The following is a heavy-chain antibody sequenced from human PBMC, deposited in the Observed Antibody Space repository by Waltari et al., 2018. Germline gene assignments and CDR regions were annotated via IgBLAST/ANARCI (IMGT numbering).Heavy chain of an antibody. CDR3: ARSLHIFRAAAGMFDY. D-gene: IGHD6-13*01. CDR1: DGSISSGNYY. Sequence: QLQLQESGPGLVKPSETLSLTCTVSDGSISSGNYYWGWIRQSPGKGLEWIGSIYYSGSTSYNPSLKSRGTISVDTPKHQFSLKLSSVTAADTAVYYCARSLHIFRAAAGMFDYWGQGSLVIVSS. V-gene: IGHV4-39*01. CDR2: IYYSGST. J-gene: IGHJ4*02.